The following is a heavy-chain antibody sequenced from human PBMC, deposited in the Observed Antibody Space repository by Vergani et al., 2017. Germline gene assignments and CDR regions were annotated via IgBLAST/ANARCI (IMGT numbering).Heavy chain of an antibody. CDR3: VREFSSGWREFDS. J-gene: IGHJ4*02. Sequence: EVQLVESGGAVVRPGGSLRLSCEASGFTFDFYGFSWVRQAPGKGLEWVSGLNWNGDDTGHADSVRGRFTVSRDNAKKSLYLQMNSLRVEDTAMYYCVREFSSGWREFDSLGRGTLVTVSS. V-gene: IGHV3-20*04. CDR2: LNWNGDDT. CDR1: GFTFDFYG. D-gene: IGHD6-19*01.